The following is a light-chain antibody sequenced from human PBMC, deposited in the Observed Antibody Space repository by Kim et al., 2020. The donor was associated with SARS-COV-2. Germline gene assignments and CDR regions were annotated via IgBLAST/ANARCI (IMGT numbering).Light chain of an antibody. V-gene: IGLV3-27*01. CDR3: YSAADNNLV. J-gene: IGLJ2*01. Sequence: SVSPGQTARITCSGDVLAKKYARWFQQKPGQAPVLVIYKDSERPSGMPERFSGSSSGTTVTLTISGAQVEDEADYYCYSAADNNLVFGGGTQLTVL. CDR2: KDS. CDR1: VLAKKY.